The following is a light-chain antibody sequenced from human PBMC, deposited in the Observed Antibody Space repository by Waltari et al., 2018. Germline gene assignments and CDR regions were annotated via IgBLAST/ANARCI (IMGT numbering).Light chain of an antibody. CDR3: AAWDDGLDGVV. V-gene: IGLV1-44*01. Sequence: QSSLTQPPSASGTPGQRVTFSCSRSSSSIGSRAVNWYQRLPGTAPKLLIYTDVHRPSGVPDRFSGSKSGTSASLAISGLQPADEGDYYCAAWDDGLDGVVFGGGTKLTVL. J-gene: IGLJ3*02. CDR1: SSSIGSRA. CDR2: TDV.